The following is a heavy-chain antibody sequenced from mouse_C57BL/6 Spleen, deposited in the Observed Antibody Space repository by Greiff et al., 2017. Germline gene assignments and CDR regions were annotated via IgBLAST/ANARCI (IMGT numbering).Heavy chain of an antibody. J-gene: IGHJ2*01. Sequence: VKLMESGGGLVKPGGSLKLSCAASGFTFSDYGMHWVRQAPEKGLEWVAYISSGSSTIYYADKVKGRFNISRDNATTTLFLQMTRLSSEDTDMDFCARTTFNRYFDYWGQGTTLTVSS. D-gene: IGHD2-12*01. V-gene: IGHV5-17*01. CDR3: ARTTFNRYFDY. CDR2: ISSGSSTI. CDR1: GFTFSDYG.